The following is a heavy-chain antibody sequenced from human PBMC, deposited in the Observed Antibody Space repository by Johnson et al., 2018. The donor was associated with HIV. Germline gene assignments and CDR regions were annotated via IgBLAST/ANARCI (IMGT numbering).Heavy chain of an antibody. J-gene: IGHJ3*02. CDR2: IKQDGSEK. Sequence: QVQLVESGGGVVQPGGSLRLSCAASGFTFSSYGMHWVRQAPGNGLEWVANIKQDGSEKYYSDSVKGRVTISRDNSKNTLYLQMNSLRAEDTAVYYCARGGAYCGGDCNAFDIWGQGTMVTVSS. CDR1: GFTFSSYG. V-gene: IGHV3-33*01. D-gene: IGHD2-21*02. CDR3: ARGGAYCGGDCNAFDI.